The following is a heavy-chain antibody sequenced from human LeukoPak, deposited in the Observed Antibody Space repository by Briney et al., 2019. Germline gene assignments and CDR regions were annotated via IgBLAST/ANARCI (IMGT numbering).Heavy chain of an antibody. CDR2: IYYSGST. CDR1: GGSISSYY. Sequence: PSEPLSLTCTVSGGSISSYYWSWIRQPPGKGLEWIGYIYYSGSTNYNPSLKSRVTISVDTSKNQFSLKLSSVTAADTAVYYCARLGDVSSSWYEAYWFDPWGQGTLVTVSS. V-gene: IGHV4-59*08. D-gene: IGHD6-13*01. CDR3: ARLGDVSSSWYEAYWFDP. J-gene: IGHJ5*02.